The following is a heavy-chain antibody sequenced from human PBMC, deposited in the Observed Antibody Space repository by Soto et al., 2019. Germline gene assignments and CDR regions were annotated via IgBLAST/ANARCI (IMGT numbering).Heavy chain of an antibody. J-gene: IGHJ6*02. V-gene: IGHV3-7*01. Sequence: GGSLRLSCAASGFTFSTSWMNWVRRAPGKGLEWVAGIKEEGSEKYYVDSVKGRCTIPTESAANALELHMNRLRVEDTAVYYCASTRCAWSDFHYYSLDVWGQGTTVTVSS. CDR3: ASTRCAWSDFHYYSLDV. D-gene: IGHD1-26*01. CDR2: IKEEGSEK. CDR1: GFTFSTSW.